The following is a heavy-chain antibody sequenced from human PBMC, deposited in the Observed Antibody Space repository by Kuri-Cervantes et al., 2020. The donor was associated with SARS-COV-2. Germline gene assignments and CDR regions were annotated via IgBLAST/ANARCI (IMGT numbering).Heavy chain of an antibody. J-gene: IGHJ6*02. D-gene: IGHD4-11*01. CDR2: IYYNGNT. Sequence: SETLSLTCAVYGGSFSSYYWNWIRQPPGKGLEWIGYIYYNGNTNYSPSLNGRVTISLDTSENQFSLKLSSVTAADTAVYYCARETAVTGGGMDVWGQGTTVTVSS. CDR3: ARETAVTGGGMDV. V-gene: IGHV4-59*01. CDR1: GGSFSSYY.